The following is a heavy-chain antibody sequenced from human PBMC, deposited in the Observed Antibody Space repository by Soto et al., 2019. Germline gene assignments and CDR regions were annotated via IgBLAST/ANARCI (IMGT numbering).Heavy chain of an antibody. CDR2: IYWDGES. D-gene: IGHD1-1*01. V-gene: IGHV2-5*02. J-gene: IGHJ4*02. CDR1: GFSFTTTRMG. CDR3: AHRDATGSTSYFDA. Sequence: QITLKEAGPTLVKPTETLTLTCTFSGFSFTTTRMGVGWTRQPPGKALAWLAIIYWDGESRYNPILRRRLTLTEDTSNTQPVLTMTSMDTTDTATYYCAHRDATGSTSYFDAWGQVIPVTVAS.